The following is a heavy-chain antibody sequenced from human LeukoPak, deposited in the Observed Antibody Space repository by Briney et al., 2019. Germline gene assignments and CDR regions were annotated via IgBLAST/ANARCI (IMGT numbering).Heavy chain of an antibody. CDR1: GVTFSSYA. D-gene: IGHD2-21*02. J-gene: IGHJ4*02. CDR2: ITGSGGTT. CDR3: AKTPLIVVVTAILYYFDY. V-gene: IGHV3-23*01. Sequence: GGSLRLSCVASGVTFSSYAMSWVRQAPGKGLEWVAGITGSGGTTFYADSVKGRFTISRDNPKSTLYLQMNSLRAEDTAVYYCAKTPLIVVVTAILYYFDYWGQGTLVTVSS.